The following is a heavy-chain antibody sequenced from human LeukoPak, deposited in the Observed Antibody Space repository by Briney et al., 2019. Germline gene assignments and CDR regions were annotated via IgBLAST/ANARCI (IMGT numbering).Heavy chain of an antibody. J-gene: IGHJ6*02. Sequence: PGGSLRLSCAASGFSFSSYAMSWVRQAPGKGLEWVSAISGSGGSTYYADSVKGRFTISRDNSKNTLYLQMNSLRAEDTAVYYCAKTASAGGYYGSYYYAMDVWGQGTTVTVSS. CDR1: GFSFSSYA. CDR3: AKTASAGGYYGSYYYAMDV. V-gene: IGHV3-23*01. CDR2: ISGSGGST. D-gene: IGHD3-22*01.